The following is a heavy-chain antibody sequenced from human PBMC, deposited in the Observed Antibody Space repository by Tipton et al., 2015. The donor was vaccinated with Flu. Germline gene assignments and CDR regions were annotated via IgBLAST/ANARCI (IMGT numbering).Heavy chain of an antibody. J-gene: IGHJ6*02. V-gene: IGHV3-53*01. Sequence: GSLRLSCEASGFTVSTNYIGWVRQAPGKGLEWVSVIYRGDRTYYADAVKGRFTTSRGNSKNTLYVQMNSLRVEDTAVYYCARVREADYAYGMDVWGQGTTVTVSS. CDR1: GFTVSTNY. D-gene: IGHD3-16*01. CDR3: ARVREADYAYGMDV. CDR2: IYRGDRT.